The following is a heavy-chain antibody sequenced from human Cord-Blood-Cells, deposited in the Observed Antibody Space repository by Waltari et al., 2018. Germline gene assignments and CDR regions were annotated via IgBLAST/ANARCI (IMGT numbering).Heavy chain of an antibody. J-gene: IGHJ3*02. CDR2: ISSSSSYI. CDR3: AREGWGSPAFDI. V-gene: IGHV3-21*01. D-gene: IGHD2-21*01. Sequence: EVQLVESGGGLVKPGGYLRLSCAASGFTFSSYSMNWVRQAPGKGLEWVSSISSSSSYIYYADSVKGRFTISRDNAKNSLYLQMNSLRAEDTAVYYCAREGWGSPAFDIWGQGTMVTVSS. CDR1: GFTFSSYS.